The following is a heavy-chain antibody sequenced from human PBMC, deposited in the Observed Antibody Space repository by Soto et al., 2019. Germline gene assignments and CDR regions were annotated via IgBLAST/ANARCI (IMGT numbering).Heavy chain of an antibody. J-gene: IGHJ4*02. Sequence: QVQLVESGGGVVLPGRSLRLSCAASGLIFSNFGMHWVRQRPGKGLEWVALITYDAKNKYYADSVKGRFTISRDNSKNTLFLQMNTLRPEDTAVYYCTKMGGGGVPSDYWGQGTLVTVSS. D-gene: IGHD3-3*01. CDR1: GLIFSNFG. V-gene: IGHV3-30*18. CDR3: TKMGGGGVPSDY. CDR2: ITYDAKNK.